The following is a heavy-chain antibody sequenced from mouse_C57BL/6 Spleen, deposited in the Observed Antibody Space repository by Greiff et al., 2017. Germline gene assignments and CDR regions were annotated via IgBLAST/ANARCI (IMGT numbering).Heavy chain of an antibody. J-gene: IGHJ4*01. CDR2: INPSTGGT. V-gene: IGHV1-42*01. CDR1: GYSFTGYY. D-gene: IGHD3-1*01. Sequence: VQLKESGPELVKPGASVKISCKASGYSFTGYYMNWVKQSPEKSLEWIGEINPSTGGTTYNQKFKAKATLTVDKSSSTAYMQRKSLTAEDSAVYYCARARNGAMDYWGQGTSVTVSS. CDR3: ARARNGAMDY.